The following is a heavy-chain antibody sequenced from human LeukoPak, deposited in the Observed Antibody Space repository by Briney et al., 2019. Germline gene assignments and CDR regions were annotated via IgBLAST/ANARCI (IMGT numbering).Heavy chain of an antibody. Sequence: GSSVKVSCKASGGTFSNYTISWVRQAPGQGLEWMGRIIPILGIANYAQKFQGRVTITADKSTSTAYLELSSLRSEDTAVYYCARAPRVYYGMDVWGQGTTVTVSS. CDR2: IIPILGIA. V-gene: IGHV1-69*02. CDR1: GGTFSNYT. J-gene: IGHJ6*02. CDR3: ARAPRVYYGMDV.